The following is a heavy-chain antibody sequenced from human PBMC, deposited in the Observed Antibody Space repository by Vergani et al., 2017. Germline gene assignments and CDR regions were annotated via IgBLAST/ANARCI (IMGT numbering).Heavy chain of an antibody. D-gene: IGHD3-10*01. V-gene: IGHV3-23*01. J-gene: IGHJ1*01. CDR3: TTAWGLYYLHGEYFQY. CDR2: ISSGGGDL. Sequence: EVQLLESGGGLVQPGGSRRLSCAVAGFTFDTYTMAYVRQAPGKGLEWVATISSGGGDLFYPDSVKGRFTISRDNSKNTLFLQMNSLKDEDTAVYYCTTAWGLYYLHGEYFQYWGRGTLVSVSS. CDR1: GFTFDTYT.